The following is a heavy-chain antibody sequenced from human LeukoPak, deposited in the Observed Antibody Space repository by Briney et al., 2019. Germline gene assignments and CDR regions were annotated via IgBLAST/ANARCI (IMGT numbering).Heavy chain of an antibody. V-gene: IGHV3-21*04. J-gene: IGHJ4*02. D-gene: IGHD6-13*01. CDR3: ARGGDSSREYYLDY. CDR1: GFTFSSYS. CDR2: ISSSSSYI. Sequence: GGSLRLSCAASGFTFSSYSMNWVRQAPGKGLEWVSSISSSSSYIYYADSVKGRFTISRDNSKNTLYLQMNTLRVEDTAVYYCARGGDSSREYYLDYWGQGTLVTVSS.